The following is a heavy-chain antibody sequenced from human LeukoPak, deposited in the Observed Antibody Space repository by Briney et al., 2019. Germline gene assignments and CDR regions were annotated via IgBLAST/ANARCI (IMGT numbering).Heavy chain of an antibody. D-gene: IGHD1-26*01. J-gene: IGHJ5*01. CDR2: INPAGNYG. Sequence: GGSLRLSCAASGFTFSNYWVHWVRQAPGKGLVWVSRINPAGNYGNYADSVKGRFTISRDNAKNTVYLQMNSLRAEDTALFYCVRDWDHFDFDSWGQGTLVTVSS. CDR1: GFTFSNYW. V-gene: IGHV3-74*01. CDR3: VRDWDHFDFDS.